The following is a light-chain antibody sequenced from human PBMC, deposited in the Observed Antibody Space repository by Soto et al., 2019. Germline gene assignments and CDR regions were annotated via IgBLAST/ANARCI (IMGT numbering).Light chain of an antibody. CDR3: QQRYNWPRT. V-gene: IGKV3-11*01. Sequence: EIVLTQSPATLSLSPGERATLSCRASQSVSSYLDWYQQKPGQAPRLLIHDASSMATGIPARFSGSGSGTDFTLTISSLEPEDFAVYYCQQRYNWPRTFGQGTKVEIK. CDR1: QSVSSY. CDR2: DAS. J-gene: IGKJ1*01.